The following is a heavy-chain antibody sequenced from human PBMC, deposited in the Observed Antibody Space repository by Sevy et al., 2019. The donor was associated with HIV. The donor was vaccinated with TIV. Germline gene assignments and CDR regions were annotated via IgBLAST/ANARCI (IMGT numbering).Heavy chain of an antibody. CDR3: ARLSSGSNYYYYYMDV. V-gene: IGHV5-10-1*01. J-gene: IGHJ6*03. CDR1: GYSFTSYW. D-gene: IGHD6-19*01. CDR2: IDPSDSYT. Sequence: GESLKISCKGSGYSFTSYWISWVRQMPGKGLEWMGRIDPSDSYTNYSPSFQVHVTISADTSISTAYLQWSSLKASDTAMYYCARLSSGSNYYYYYMDVWGKGTTVTVSS.